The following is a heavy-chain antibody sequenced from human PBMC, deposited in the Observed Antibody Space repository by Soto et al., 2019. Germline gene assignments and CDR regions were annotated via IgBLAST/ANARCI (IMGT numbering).Heavy chain of an antibody. Sequence: QVQLQESGPGLVKPSGTLSLTCAVSRGSISSVNWWIWVRKSPGKGLEWIGAMYHTGITNYSPSLKSRVTMSVDKSKNQFSLKLSSVTAADTAVYYCARESYNESNVGYFDLWGRGTLVSVSS. CDR3: ARESYNESNVGYFDL. CDR1: RGSISSVNW. V-gene: IGHV4-4*02. CDR2: MYHTGIT. J-gene: IGHJ2*01. D-gene: IGHD1-1*01.